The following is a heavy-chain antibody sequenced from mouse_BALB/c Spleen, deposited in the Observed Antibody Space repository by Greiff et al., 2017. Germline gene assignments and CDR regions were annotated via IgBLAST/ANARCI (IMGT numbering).Heavy chain of an antibody. J-gene: IGHJ4*01. CDR1: GYTFTSYY. CDR2: IDPENGNT. CDR3: ARGYGYEDAMDY. V-gene: IGHV14-1*02. D-gene: IGHD1-2*01. Sequence: EVQLQESGAELVKPGASVKLSCKASGYTFTSYYMHWVKQRPEQGLEWIGWIDPENGNTIYDPKFQGKASITADTSSNTAYLQLSSLTSEDTAVYYCARGYGYEDAMDYWGQGTSVTVSS.